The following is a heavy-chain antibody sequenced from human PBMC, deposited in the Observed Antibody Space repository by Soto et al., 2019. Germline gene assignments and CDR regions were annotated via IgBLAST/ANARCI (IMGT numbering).Heavy chain of an antibody. Sequence: QVHLMQSGAEVKSPGASVRVSCKASGYTFSSYGVSWVRQAPGQGLEFMGWISVYNGHTNYAQKFQGRVTMTTDTXXXXXXXXLRSLXXXXXXXXFCARCDFGDXXXXXXHWGQ. CDR3: ARCDFGDXXXXXXH. CDR1: GYTFSSYG. D-gene: IGHD4-17*01. CDR2: ISVYNGHT. J-gene: IGHJ1*01. V-gene: IGHV1-18*01.